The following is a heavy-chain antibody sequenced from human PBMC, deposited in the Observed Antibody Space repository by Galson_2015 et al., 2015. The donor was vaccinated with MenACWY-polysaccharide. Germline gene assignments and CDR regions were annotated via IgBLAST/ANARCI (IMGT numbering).Heavy chain of an antibody. D-gene: IGHD5/OR15-5a*01. CDR2: TYWTEDK. Sequence: PALVKPTQTLTLTCNFSGFSLTNAGVGVGWIRQPPGKALEWLALTYWTEDKRYSPRLASRLTITKDTSKHQVALTMTNMDPVDTGTYYCAHFKVLIHVSDIWGQGTTVTVSS. J-gene: IGHJ3*02. V-gene: IGHV2-5*01. CDR3: AHFKVLIHVSDI. CDR1: GFSLTNAGVG.